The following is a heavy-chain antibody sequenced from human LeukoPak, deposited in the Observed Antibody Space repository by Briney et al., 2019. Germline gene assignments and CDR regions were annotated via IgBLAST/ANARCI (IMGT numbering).Heavy chain of an antibody. D-gene: IGHD6-6*01. Sequence: GGSLRLSCTASGFSFSGHWMHWARQLPGKGLVWVSRISPTGSTTSYADSVRGRFTVSRDNAKNTLYLQVNNLRAEDTAVYYCARGPNSNWSELDFWGQGTLLTVSS. CDR1: GFSFSGHW. V-gene: IGHV3-74*01. CDR2: ISPTGSTT. J-gene: IGHJ4*02. CDR3: ARGPNSNWSELDF.